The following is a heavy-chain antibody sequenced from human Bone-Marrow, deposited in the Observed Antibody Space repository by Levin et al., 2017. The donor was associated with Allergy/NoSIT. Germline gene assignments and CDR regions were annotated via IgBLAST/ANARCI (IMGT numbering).Heavy chain of an antibody. D-gene: IGHD6-19*01. CDR3: ARVRYSSGWDYYYYEMDV. Sequence: GSLRLSCTVYGGSLSGSYWSWIRQPPGKGLEWIGETNHGGSTNYNPSLKSRVSISVDTPKNQFSLNLTSVTAADTAVYYCARVRYSSGWDYYYYEMDVWGQGTTVTVSS. CDR1: GGSLSGSY. J-gene: IGHJ6*02. CDR2: TNHGGST. V-gene: IGHV4-34*01.